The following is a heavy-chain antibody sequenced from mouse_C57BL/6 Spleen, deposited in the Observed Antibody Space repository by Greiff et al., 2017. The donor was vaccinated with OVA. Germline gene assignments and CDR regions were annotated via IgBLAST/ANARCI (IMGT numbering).Heavy chain of an antibody. CDR2: ISSGSSTI. D-gene: IGHD2-1*01. Sequence: EVKVEESGGGLVKPGGSLKLSCAASGFTFSDYGMHWVRQAPEKGLEWVAYISSGSSTIYYADTVKGRFTISRDNAKNTLFLQMTSLRSEDTAMYYCARNGNSPYFDYWGQGTTLTVSS. V-gene: IGHV5-17*01. J-gene: IGHJ2*01. CDR3: ARNGNSPYFDY. CDR1: GFTFSDYG.